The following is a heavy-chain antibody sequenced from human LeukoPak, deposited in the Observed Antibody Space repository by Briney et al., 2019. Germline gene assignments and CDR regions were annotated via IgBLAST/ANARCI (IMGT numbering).Heavy chain of an antibody. CDR1: GFTFSKYA. Sequence: GGSLRLSCAASGFTFSKYAVNWVRQAPGKGLEWVSSISGSGGGTYYADSVKGRFTISRDNSKNTLYLQMNSLRAEDTAVYYCAKDITIFGAGDFDYWGQGTLVTVSS. CDR3: AKDITIFGAGDFDY. V-gene: IGHV3-23*01. J-gene: IGHJ4*02. CDR2: ISGSGGGT. D-gene: IGHD3-3*01.